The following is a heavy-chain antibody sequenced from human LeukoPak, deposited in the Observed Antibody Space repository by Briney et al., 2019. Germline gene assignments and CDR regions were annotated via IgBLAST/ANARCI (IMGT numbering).Heavy chain of an antibody. CDR1: GFTFTTYS. CDR3: AREWWYLDY. D-gene: IGHD2-15*01. J-gene: IGHJ4*02. Sequence: GGSLRLSCAASGFTFTTYSMTWDRQAPGRGLEWVARIKEDGSDIHYVDSVKGRFTISRDNAKNSLYLQMNSLRAEDTAVYYCAREWWYLDYWGQGTLVTVSS. V-gene: IGHV3-7*05. CDR2: IKEDGSDI.